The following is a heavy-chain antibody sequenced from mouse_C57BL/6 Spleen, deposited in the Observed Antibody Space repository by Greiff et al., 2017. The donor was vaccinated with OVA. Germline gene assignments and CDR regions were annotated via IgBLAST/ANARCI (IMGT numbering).Heavy chain of an antibody. CDR3: ARPPYGSSCAWFAY. V-gene: IGHV1-81*01. J-gene: IGHJ3*01. CDR2: IYPRSGNT. Sequence: VQLKESGAELARPGASVKLSCKASGYTFTSYGISWVKQRTGQGLEWIGEIYPRSGNTYYNEKFKGKATLTADKSSSTAYMELRSLTSEDSAVYFCARPPYGSSCAWFAYWGQGTLVTVSA. CDR1: GYTFTSYG. D-gene: IGHD1-1*01.